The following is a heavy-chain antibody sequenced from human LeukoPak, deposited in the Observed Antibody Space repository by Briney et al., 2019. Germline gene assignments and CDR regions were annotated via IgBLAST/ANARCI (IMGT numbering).Heavy chain of an antibody. CDR2: IKQDGSET. CDR1: GFAFSSYW. Sequence: PGGSLRLSCAASGFAFSSYWMSWVRQAPGKGLEWVANIKQDGSETYYVDSVKGRFTISRDNAQNSLYLQMNSLRAEDTAVYYYARDWAIAAAGTPDYWGQGTLVTVSS. CDR3: ARDWAIAAAGTPDY. V-gene: IGHV3-7*01. D-gene: IGHD6-13*01. J-gene: IGHJ4*02.